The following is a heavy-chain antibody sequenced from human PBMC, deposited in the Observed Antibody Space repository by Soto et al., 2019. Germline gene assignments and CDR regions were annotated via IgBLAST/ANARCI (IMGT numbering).Heavy chain of an antibody. Sequence: ASVKVSCKASGYTFTSYGISWVRQAPGQGLEWMGWISTYNGNTNFTQKLQGRVTMTTDTSTSTAYMELRSLRSDDTAVYYCARYGYNDSSGYRSDFDYWGQGTLVTVSS. J-gene: IGHJ4*02. V-gene: IGHV1-18*01. CDR1: GYTFTSYG. CDR3: ARYGYNDSSGYRSDFDY. D-gene: IGHD3-22*01. CDR2: ISTYNGNT.